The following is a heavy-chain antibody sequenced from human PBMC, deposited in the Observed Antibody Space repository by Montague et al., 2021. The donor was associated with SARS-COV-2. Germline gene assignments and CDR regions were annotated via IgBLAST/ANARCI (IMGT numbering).Heavy chain of an antibody. J-gene: IGHJ6*02. CDR3: ARDQGYNWNYYYYYGMDV. V-gene: IGHV4-39*07. CDR1: GGSISSSSYY. Sequence: SETLSLTCTVSGGSISSSSYYWGWIRQPPGKGLEWIGSIYDSGSAYYNPSLKSRVTISVDTSKNQFSLKLSSVTAADTAVYYCARDQGYNWNYYYYYGMDVWGQGTTVTVSS. CDR2: IYDSGSA. D-gene: IGHD1-20*01.